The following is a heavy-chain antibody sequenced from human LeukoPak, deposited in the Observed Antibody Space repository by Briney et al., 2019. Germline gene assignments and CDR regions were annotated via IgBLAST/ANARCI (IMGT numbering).Heavy chain of an antibody. CDR3: ARAVGYCFSTSCYLAY. Sequence: ASVKVSCKASGYSFTNYAMNWVRQAPGQGLEWMGWINTDTRSPTYAQGFTGRFVFSLDTPVSTAYLQISSLKAEDTAVYYCARAVGYCFSTSCYLAYWGQGTLVTVSS. J-gene: IGHJ4*02. CDR1: GYSFTNYA. CDR2: INTDTRSP. D-gene: IGHD2-2*01. V-gene: IGHV7-4-1*02.